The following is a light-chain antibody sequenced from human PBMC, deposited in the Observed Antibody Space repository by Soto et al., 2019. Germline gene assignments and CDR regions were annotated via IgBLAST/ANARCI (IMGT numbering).Light chain of an antibody. CDR2: DGS. V-gene: IGKV3D-20*01. CDR3: QQYYNSAPLS. CDR1: QSVSSSY. Sequence: DIVLTQSPATLSLSPGDRATLSCGASQSVSSSYVAWYQQKAGLAPRLLIYDGSSRASGLPDRFSGSGSGTDFTLTIGRLEPDDFAVYYCQQYYNSAPLSFGGGTKVEMK. J-gene: IGKJ4*01.